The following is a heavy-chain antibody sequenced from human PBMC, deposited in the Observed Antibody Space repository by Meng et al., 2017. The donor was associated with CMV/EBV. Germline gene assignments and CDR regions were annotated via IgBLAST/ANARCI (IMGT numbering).Heavy chain of an antibody. CDR3: ARYCTNTGCYIYDY. J-gene: IGHJ4*02. Sequence: GSPKISRAASGFTVSSNYMSWVRQAPGKGLEWVSVIYSGGSTYYADSVKGRFTISRDNAKNSLYLQMSSLTAEDTAVYYCARYCTNTGCYIYDYWGQGTLVTVSS. D-gene: IGHD2-2*02. V-gene: IGHV3-66*01. CDR1: GFTVSSNY. CDR2: IYSGGST.